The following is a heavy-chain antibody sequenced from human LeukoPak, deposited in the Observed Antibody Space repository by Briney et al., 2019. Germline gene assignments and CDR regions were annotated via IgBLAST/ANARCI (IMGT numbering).Heavy chain of an antibody. CDR2: ISGSGCST. CDR1: GFTFSSYG. CDR3: AKGGYCSSTSCYGVDAFDI. V-gene: IGHV3-23*01. J-gene: IGHJ3*02. D-gene: IGHD2-2*01. Sequence: GGSLRLSCAASGFTFSSYGMSWVRQAPGKGLEWVSAISGSGCSTYYADSVKGRFTISRDNSKNTLYLQMNSLRAEDTAVYYCAKGGYCSSTSCYGVDAFDIWGQGTMVTVSS.